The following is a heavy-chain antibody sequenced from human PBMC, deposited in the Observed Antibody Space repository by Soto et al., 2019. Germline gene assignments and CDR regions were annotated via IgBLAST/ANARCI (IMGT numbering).Heavy chain of an antibody. D-gene: IGHD3-3*01. J-gene: IGHJ4*02. V-gene: IGHV4-59*01. CDR1: GGSISRYY. Sequence: SETLSLTCTVSGGSISRYYWSWIRQPPGKGLEWIGYIYYSGSTNYNPSLKSRVTISVDTSKNQFSLKLSSVTAADTAVYYCARHWYYDFWSGYPYYFDYWGQGTLVTVS. CDR2: IYYSGST. CDR3: ARHWYYDFWSGYPYYFDY.